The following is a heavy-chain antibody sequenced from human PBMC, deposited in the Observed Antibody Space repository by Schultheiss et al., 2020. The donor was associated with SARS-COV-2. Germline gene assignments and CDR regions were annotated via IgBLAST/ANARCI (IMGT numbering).Heavy chain of an antibody. J-gene: IGHJ4*02. Sequence: GGSLRLSCAASGFTFSSYVIHWVRQAPGKGLVWVSRINSDGSSTSYADSVKGRFTISRDNAKNTLYLQMNSLRGEDTSVYYCGRGSRGYYGFDFWGQGTLVTVSS. V-gene: IGHV3-74*01. CDR3: GRGSRGYYGFDF. CDR1: GFTFSSYV. D-gene: IGHD3-22*01. CDR2: INSDGSST.